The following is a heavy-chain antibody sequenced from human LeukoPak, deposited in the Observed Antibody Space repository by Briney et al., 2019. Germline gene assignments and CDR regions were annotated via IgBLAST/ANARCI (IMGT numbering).Heavy chain of an antibody. CDR1: GFTFSSYS. V-gene: IGHV3-21*01. Sequence: PGGSLRLSCAASGFTFSSYSMNWVRQAPGKGLEWVSSISSSSSYIYYADSVKGRFTISRDNAKNSLYLQMNSLRAEDTAVYYCAREASPQQLHYYYYYMDVWGKGTTVTVSS. J-gene: IGHJ6*03. D-gene: IGHD6-13*01. CDR2: ISSSSSYI. CDR3: AREASPQQLHYYYYYMDV.